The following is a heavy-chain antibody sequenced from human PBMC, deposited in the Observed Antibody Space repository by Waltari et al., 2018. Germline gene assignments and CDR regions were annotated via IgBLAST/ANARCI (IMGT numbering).Heavy chain of an antibody. CDR1: GYLLLNYA. J-gene: IGHJ4*02. V-gene: IGHV7-4-1*02. CDR2: INTKTGNP. CDR3: ARGIQLWGRGSWYFDN. Sequence: QVQLVQSGSELKKPGASVKVSCKASGYLLLNYAMNWVRHAAGQWREWVRQAPGQGREWMGWINTKTGNPTYAQGFRGRFVFSLDTSVSTASLQISSLKAEDTAVYYCARGIQLWGRGSWYFDNWGQGTLVTVSS. D-gene: IGHD3-16*01.